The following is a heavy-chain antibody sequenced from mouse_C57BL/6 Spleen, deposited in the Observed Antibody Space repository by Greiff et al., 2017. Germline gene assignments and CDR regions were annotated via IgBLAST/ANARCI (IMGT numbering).Heavy chain of an antibody. CDR3: ARSTAQATDFAY. J-gene: IGHJ3*01. CDR2: INPSSGYT. CDR1: GYTFTSYT. D-gene: IGHD3-2*02. Sequence: QVHVKQSGAELARPGASVKMSCKASGYTFTSYTMHWVKQRPGQGLEWIGYINPSSGYTKYNQKFKDKATLTADKSSSTAYMQLSSLTSEDSAVYYCARSTAQATDFAYWGQGTLVTVSA. V-gene: IGHV1-4*01.